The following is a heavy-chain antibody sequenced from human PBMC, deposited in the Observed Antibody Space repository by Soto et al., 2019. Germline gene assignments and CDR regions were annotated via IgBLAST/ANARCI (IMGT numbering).Heavy chain of an antibody. CDR3: ARGGSTHYYYGLDV. V-gene: IGHV4-4*07. J-gene: IGHJ6*02. CDR2: VAASGST. Sequence: SETLSLTCTVSGGSISGFFWTWVRQPPGMPLEGLGHVAASGSTAYNPSLRSRLSLSLDVSKNRFSLELTSVTAADTATYFCARGGSTHYYYGLDVWGQGATVTVSS. CDR1: GGSISGFF.